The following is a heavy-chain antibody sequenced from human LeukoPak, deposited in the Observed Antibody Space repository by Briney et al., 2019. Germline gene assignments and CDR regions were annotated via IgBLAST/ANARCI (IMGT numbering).Heavy chain of an antibody. CDR2: IYHSGST. V-gene: IGHV4-30-4*02. D-gene: IGHD3-10*02. CDR3: ARSTGSTMFIDY. CDR1: GGSISSGDYY. J-gene: IGHJ4*02. Sequence: KTSETLSLTCTVSGGSISSGDYYWSWIRQPPGKGLEWIGYIYHSGSTYYNPSLKSRVTISVDTSKNQFSLKLSSVTAADTAVYYCARSTGSTMFIDYWGQGTLVTVSS.